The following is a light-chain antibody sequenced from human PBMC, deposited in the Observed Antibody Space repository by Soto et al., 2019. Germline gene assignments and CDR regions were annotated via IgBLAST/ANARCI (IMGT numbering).Light chain of an antibody. V-gene: IGKV3-20*01. Sequence: EIVLTQSPGTLSLSPGERVTLSCRASQSVRSNFLAWYQQRPGQAPRLLIYGASSRATGIPDRFSGSGSGTDFTLIISILETEDWAVYYCQQYGSALQTFGQGTKVEIK. J-gene: IGKJ1*01. CDR2: GAS. CDR3: QQYGSALQT. CDR1: QSVRSNF.